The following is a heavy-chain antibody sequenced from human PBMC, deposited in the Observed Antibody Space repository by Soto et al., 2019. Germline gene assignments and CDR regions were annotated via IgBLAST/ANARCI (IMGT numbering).Heavy chain of an antibody. CDR1: GFTFINYA. V-gene: IGHV3-23*04. Sequence: EVQLVESGGDVVQPGGSLRLSCAASGFTFINYAMYWVRQAPGKGLEWVSVSSGRDGKTYYSDSVRSRFTISSNNFNSTLYLQMNSRRVEDTAVYYCAKIPTWGYWCQGTLVTVSS. D-gene: IGHD1-26*01. J-gene: IGHJ4*02. CDR2: SSGRDGKT. CDR3: AKIPTWGY.